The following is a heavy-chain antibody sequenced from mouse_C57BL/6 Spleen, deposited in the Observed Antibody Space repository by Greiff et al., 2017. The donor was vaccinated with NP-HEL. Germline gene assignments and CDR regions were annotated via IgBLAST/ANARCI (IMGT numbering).Heavy chain of an antibody. CDR3: ARSYYGSSHYAMDY. CDR2: IDPSDSYT. D-gene: IGHD1-1*01. Sequence: QVQLQQPGAELVRPGTSVKLSCKASGYTFTSYWMHWVKQRPGQGLEWIGVIDPSDSYTNYNQKFKGKATLTVDTSSSTAYMQLSSLTSEDSAVYYCARSYYGSSHYAMDYWGQGTSVTVSS. CDR1: GYTFTSYW. J-gene: IGHJ4*01. V-gene: IGHV1-59*01.